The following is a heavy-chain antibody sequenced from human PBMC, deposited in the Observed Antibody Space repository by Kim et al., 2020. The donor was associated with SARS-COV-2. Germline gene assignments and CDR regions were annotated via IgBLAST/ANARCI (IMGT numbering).Heavy chain of an antibody. CDR1: GFTFSSYG. CDR3: ARGIYYYDSSRNFDY. Sequence: GGSLRLSCAASGFTFSSYGMHWVRQAPGKGLEWVAVIWYDGSNKYYADSVKGRFTISRDNSKNTLYLQMNSLRAEDTAVYYCARGIYYYDSSRNFDYWGQGTLVTVSS. D-gene: IGHD3-22*01. V-gene: IGHV3-33*01. J-gene: IGHJ4*02. CDR2: IWYDGSNK.